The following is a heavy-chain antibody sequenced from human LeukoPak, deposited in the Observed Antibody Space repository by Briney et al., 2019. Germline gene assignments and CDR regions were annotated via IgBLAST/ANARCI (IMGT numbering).Heavy chain of an antibody. V-gene: IGHV1-69*05. CDR1: GGTFSSYA. CDR2: IIPIFGTA. Sequence: GASVKVSCKASGGTFSSYAISWVRQAPGQGLEWRGGIIPIFGTANYAQKFQGRVTITTDESTSTAYMELSSLRSEDTAVYYCAREGGGYSYGRDYYDSSGYTFDYWGQGTLVTVSS. CDR3: AREGGGYSYGRDYYDSSGYTFDY. D-gene: IGHD3-22*01. J-gene: IGHJ4*02.